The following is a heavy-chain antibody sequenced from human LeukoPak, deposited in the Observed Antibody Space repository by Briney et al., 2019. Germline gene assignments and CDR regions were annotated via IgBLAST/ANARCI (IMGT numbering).Heavy chain of an antibody. D-gene: IGHD6-13*01. J-gene: IGHJ4*02. CDR1: GFTFSSYA. Sequence: PGGSLRLSCAASGFTFSSYAMHWVRQAPGKGLEWVAVISYDGSNKYYADSVKGRFTISRDNSKNTLYLQMNSLRAEDTAVYYCARDEFTQQQFDYWGQGTLVTVSS. CDR3: ARDEFTQQQFDY. CDR2: ISYDGSNK. V-gene: IGHV3-30*04.